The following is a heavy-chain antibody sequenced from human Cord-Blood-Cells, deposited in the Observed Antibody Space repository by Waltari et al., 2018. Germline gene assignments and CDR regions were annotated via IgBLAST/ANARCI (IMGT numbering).Heavy chain of an antibody. J-gene: IGHJ6*02. V-gene: IGHV1-2*04. CDR3: ARGGSGIAAAGGGIRYGMDV. CDR1: GSTCDGDY. Sequence: QVQMGQSRAEVRKPGSSVKVSCRASGSTCDGDYMHSVRQGPSQGLEWMGWINPNRGGTNYAQKFQGWVTMTRDTSNSTAYMELSRLRSDDTAVYYCARGGSGIAAAGGGIRYGMDVWGPGTTVTVSS. D-gene: IGHD6-13*01. CDR2: INPNRGGT.